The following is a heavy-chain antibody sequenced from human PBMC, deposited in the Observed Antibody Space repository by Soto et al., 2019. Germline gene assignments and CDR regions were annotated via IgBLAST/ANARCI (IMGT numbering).Heavy chain of an antibody. D-gene: IGHD3-10*01. CDR3: TRLLLWFGELSPDFDY. CDR2: IRSKAYGGTT. CDR1: GFTFGDYA. Sequence: PGGSLRLSCTASGFTFGDYAMSWFRQAPGKGLEWVGFIRSKAYGGTTEYAASVKGRFTISRDDSKSIAYLQMNSLKTEDTAVYYCTRLLLWFGELSPDFDYWGQGTLVTVSS. J-gene: IGHJ4*02. V-gene: IGHV3-49*03.